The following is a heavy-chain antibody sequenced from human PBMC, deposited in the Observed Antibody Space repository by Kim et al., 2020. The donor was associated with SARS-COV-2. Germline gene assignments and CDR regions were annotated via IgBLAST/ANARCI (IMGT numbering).Heavy chain of an antibody. Sequence: SVKVSCKASGGTFSSYAISWVRQAPGQGLEWMGGIIPIFGTANYAQKFQGRVTITADESTSTAYMDLSSLRSEDTAVYYCAREGPGYFGVVTPRGWFDPWGQGTLVTVSS. D-gene: IGHD3-3*01. CDR2: IIPIFGTA. CDR1: GGTFSSYA. CDR3: AREGPGYFGVVTPRGWFDP. V-gene: IGHV1-69*13. J-gene: IGHJ5*02.